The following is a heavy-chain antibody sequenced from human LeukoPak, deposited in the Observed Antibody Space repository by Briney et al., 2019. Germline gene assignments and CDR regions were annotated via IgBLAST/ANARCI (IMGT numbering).Heavy chain of an antibody. D-gene: IGHD2-15*01. V-gene: IGHV1-69*04. CDR2: IIPIAGGA. CDR1: GGTFSRFG. CDR3: AREYCSGGNCYSWAEY. Sequence: SVKVSCKASGGTFSRFGFSWVRQAPGQGLEWMGRIIPIAGGADYAQKFQGRVTITADKSTTTVYMELSSLRSDDTAVYFCAREYCSGGNCYSWAEYWGQGTLVTVSS. J-gene: IGHJ4*02.